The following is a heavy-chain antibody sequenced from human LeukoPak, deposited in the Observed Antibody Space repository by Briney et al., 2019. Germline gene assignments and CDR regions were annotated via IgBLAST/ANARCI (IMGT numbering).Heavy chain of an antibody. CDR3: ARASEYSSGWYRLGY. CDR2: IYYSGST. Sequence: SETLSLTCAVYGGSFSGYYWSWIRQPPGKGLEWIGYIYYSGSTNYNPSLKSRVTISVDTSKNQFSLKLSSVTAADTAVYYCARASEYSSGWYRLGYWGQGTLVTVSS. D-gene: IGHD6-19*01. J-gene: IGHJ4*02. V-gene: IGHV4-59*01. CDR1: GGSFSGYY.